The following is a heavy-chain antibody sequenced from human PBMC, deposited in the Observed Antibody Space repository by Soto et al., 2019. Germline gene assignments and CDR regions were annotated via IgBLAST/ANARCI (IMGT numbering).Heavy chain of an antibody. D-gene: IGHD3-16*01. CDR3: AKGLRRLLRTQYYYGLDV. CDR2: ISGSGGNT. Sequence: GGSLRLSCAASGFTFSPYAMTWVRQAPGKGLEWVSSISGSGGNTNYADSVKGRFTVSRDNSKRTLSLQMNSLTEEDTAIYYCAKGLRRLLRTQYYYGLDVWGRGTTVTV. V-gene: IGHV3-23*01. J-gene: IGHJ6*02. CDR1: GFTFSPYA.